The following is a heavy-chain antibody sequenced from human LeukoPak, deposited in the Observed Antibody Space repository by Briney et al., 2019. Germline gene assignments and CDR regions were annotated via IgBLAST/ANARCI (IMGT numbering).Heavy chain of an antibody. D-gene: IGHD1-26*01. CDR2: IKQDGSEK. J-gene: IGHJ4*02. CDR1: GFTFSSYG. Sequence: PGGSLRLSCAASGFTFSSYGMHWVRQAPGKGLEWVANIKQDGSEKYYVDSVKGRFTISRDNAKNSLYLQMNSLRAEDTAVYYCARRKWTFDYWGQGTLVTVSS. V-gene: IGHV3-7*01. CDR3: ARRKWTFDY.